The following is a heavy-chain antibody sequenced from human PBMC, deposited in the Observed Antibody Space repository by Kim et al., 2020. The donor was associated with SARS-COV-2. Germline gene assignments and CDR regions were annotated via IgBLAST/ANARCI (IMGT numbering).Heavy chain of an antibody. D-gene: IGHD2-21*02. CDR3: ASQGDYYYYYGMDV. V-gene: IGHV1-3*01. J-gene: IGHJ6*02. Sequence: SQNFQGRVPISRDTSASTAYMELSSLRSEDTAVYYCASQGDYYYYYGMDVWGQGTTVTVSS.